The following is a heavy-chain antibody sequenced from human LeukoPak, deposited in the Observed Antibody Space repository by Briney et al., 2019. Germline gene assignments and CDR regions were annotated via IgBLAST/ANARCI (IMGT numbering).Heavy chain of an antibody. CDR2: VNPNGGDT. CDR3: ARGADFWSGYNDY. J-gene: IGHJ4*02. V-gene: IGHV1-2*02. D-gene: IGHD3-3*01. Sequence: ASVQVSCKSSGYSFAGYHMHWVRQAPGQGLEWMGWVNPNGGDTNLAQKFQGRVTMTRDTSVSTAYMELSGLRSDDTAVYYCARGADFWSGYNDYWGQGNLGSVSS. CDR1: GYSFAGYH.